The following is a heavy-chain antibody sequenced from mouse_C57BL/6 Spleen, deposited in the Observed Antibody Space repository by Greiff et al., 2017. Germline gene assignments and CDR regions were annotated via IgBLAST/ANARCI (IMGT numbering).Heavy chain of an antibody. V-gene: IGHV5-4*01. CDR3: ARDRGYDYLDY. CDR2: ISDGGSYT. CDR1: GFTFSSYA. Sequence: EVKLQESGGGLVKPGGSLKLSCAASGFTFSSYAMSWVRQTPEKRLEWVATISDGGSYTYYPDNVKGRFTISRDNAKNNLYLQMSHLKSEDTAMYYCARDRGYDYLDYWGQGTTLTVSS. J-gene: IGHJ2*01. D-gene: IGHD2-3*01.